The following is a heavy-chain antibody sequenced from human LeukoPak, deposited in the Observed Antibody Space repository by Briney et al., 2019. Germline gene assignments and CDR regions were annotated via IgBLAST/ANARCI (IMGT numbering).Heavy chain of an antibody. CDR1: GGSISSYY. J-gene: IGHJ6*03. CDR3: ARGLRDYYYYYMDV. V-gene: IGHV4-4*07. Sequence: SETLSLTCTVSGGSISSYYWSWIRQPAGKGLEWIGRIYTSGSTNYNPSLKSRVTMSVDTSKNQFSLKLSSVTAADTAVYYCARGLRDYYYYYMDVWGKGTTVTVSS. CDR2: IYTSGST.